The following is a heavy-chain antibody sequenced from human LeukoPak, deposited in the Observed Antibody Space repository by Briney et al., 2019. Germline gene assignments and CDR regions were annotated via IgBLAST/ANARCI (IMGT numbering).Heavy chain of an antibody. J-gene: IGHJ4*02. V-gene: IGHV4-59*05. D-gene: IGHD3-3*02. CDR3: ARQLAPPFFDY. CDR2: IYYSGST. CDR1: GGSISSYY. Sequence: SETLSLTCTVSGGSISSYYWSWIRQPAGKGLEWIGSIYYSGSTYYNPSLKSRVTISVDTSKNQFSLKLSSVTAADTAVYYCARQLAPPFFDYWGQGTLVTVSS.